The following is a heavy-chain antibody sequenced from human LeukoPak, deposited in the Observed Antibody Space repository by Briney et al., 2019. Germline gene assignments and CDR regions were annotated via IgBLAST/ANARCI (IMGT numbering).Heavy chain of an antibody. CDR2: IIPILGIA. V-gene: IGHV1-69*04. Sequence: SVKVSCKASGGTFSSYAISWVRQAPGQGLEWMGRIIPILGIANYAQKFQGRVTITTDESTSTAHMELSSLRSEDTAVYYCARGSYSYGRSPYYYYYMDVWGKGTTVTVSS. J-gene: IGHJ6*03. D-gene: IGHD5-18*01. CDR3: ARGSYSYGRSPYYYYYMDV. CDR1: GGTFSSYA.